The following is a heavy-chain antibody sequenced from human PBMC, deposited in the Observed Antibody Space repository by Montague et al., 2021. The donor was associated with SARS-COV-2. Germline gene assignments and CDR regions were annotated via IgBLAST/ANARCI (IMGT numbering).Heavy chain of an antibody. CDR2: IYYSGSA. V-gene: IGHV4-39*01. CDR1: GDSINNSRYY. D-gene: IGHD3-10*01. J-gene: IGHJ3*02. CDR3: ARPESTRGGIIREAFHI. Sequence: SETLSLTCSVSGDSINNSRYYWGWIRQPPGKGLEWIGTIYYSGSAYYNPSLKSRVTISVDTSKDQFSLKLDSVTATDTAVYYCARPESTRGGIIREAFHIWGQGTKVTVSS.